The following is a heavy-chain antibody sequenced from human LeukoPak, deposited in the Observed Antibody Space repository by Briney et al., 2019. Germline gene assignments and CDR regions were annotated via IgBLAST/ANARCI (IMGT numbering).Heavy chain of an antibody. J-gene: IGHJ6*03. CDR1: GYTFTGYY. CDR2: INPNSGGT. CDR3: ATSLGGLKAHYYYYYMDV. Sequence: ASVKVSCKASGYTFTGYYMHWVRQAPGQGLEWMGWINPNSGGTNYAQKFQGRVTMTRDTSISTAYMELSRLRSDDTAVYYCATSLGGLKAHYYYYYMDVWGKGTTVTISS. V-gene: IGHV1-2*02. D-gene: IGHD3-16*01.